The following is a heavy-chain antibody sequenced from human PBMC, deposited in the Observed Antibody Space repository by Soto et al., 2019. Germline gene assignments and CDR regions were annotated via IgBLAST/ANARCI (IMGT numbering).Heavy chain of an antibody. CDR3: ARDDVLGSIAAEPFDY. Sequence: SQTLSLTCAISGDSVSSNSADWNWIRQSPSRGLEWLGRTYYRSKWYDDYAVSVKSRITINPDTSKNQFSLQLNSVTPDDTAVYYCARDDVLGSIAAEPFDYWGHGTLVTVSS. CDR1: GDSVSSNSAD. D-gene: IGHD6-6*01. V-gene: IGHV6-1*01. J-gene: IGHJ4*01. CDR2: TYYRSKWYD.